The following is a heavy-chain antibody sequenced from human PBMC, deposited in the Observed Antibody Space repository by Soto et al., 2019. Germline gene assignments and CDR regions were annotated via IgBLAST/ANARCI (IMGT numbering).Heavy chain of an antibody. J-gene: IGHJ4*02. CDR2: IKSDGSIT. V-gene: IGHV3-74*01. CDR1: GFTFSSNW. Sequence: EVQLVESGGGLVQPGGSLRLSCAASGFTFSSNWMHWVRQAPGKGPVWVSRIKSDGSITDYADAVKGRFTISRDNAKNTLYLQMNSLRTEDTAVYYCAATVATRPNWGQGTLVTVSS. D-gene: IGHD2-21*01. CDR3: AATVATRPN.